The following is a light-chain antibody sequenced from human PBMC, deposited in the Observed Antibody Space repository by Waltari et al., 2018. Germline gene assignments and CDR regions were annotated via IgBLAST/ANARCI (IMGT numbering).Light chain of an antibody. CDR2: AAS. J-gene: IGKJ4*02. CDR3: QQSFSTPRT. Sequence: DFQLTQSPYSLSASLGDSVTITCRASQRSSSYLNWYQKKPGVAPELLIYAASSLRDVVPSRLSGSVSATDVTLTISSLQPEDFATYYCQQSFSTPRTFGGATKVEIK. CDR1: QRSSSY. V-gene: IGKV1-39*01.